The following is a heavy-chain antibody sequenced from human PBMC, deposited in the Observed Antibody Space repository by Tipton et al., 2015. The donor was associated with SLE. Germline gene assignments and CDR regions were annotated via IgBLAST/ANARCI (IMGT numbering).Heavy chain of an antibody. CDR1: GGSISSYY. Sequence: TLSLTCKVSGGSISSYYWSWIRQTSGKRLEWIGYTHTSGSTDYNPSLKSRVTISVDTSKNQFSLKLTSVTAADTAVYYCARGGSAAAAVFDYWGQGTLVTVSS. J-gene: IGHJ4*02. D-gene: IGHD6-13*01. CDR3: ARGGSAAAAVFDY. CDR2: THTSGST. V-gene: IGHV4-4*08.